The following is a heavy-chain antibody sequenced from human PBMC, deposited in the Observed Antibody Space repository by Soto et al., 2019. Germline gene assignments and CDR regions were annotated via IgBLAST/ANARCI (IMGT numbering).Heavy chain of an antibody. CDR3: ARSLIVAAGTGNFDY. CDR2: ISGSAADT. Sequence: PGGSLRLSCAASGFAFSAYAMSWVRQAPGKGLEWVSTISGSAADTNYADSVKGRFTISRDNSKNTLFLQMNRLRAEDTAVYFCARSLIVAAGTGNFDYWGQGALVTVSS. V-gene: IGHV3-23*01. D-gene: IGHD6-13*01. J-gene: IGHJ4*02. CDR1: GFAFSAYA.